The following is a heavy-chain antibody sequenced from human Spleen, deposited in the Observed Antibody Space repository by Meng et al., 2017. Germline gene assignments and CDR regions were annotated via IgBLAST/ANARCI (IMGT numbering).Heavy chain of an antibody. Sequence: GVLKISCEGSGFTFSNAYMTWVRQVPGKGLEWVANIKGDGRDKNYVDSVKGRFHISRDNSNNRLYLQMTSLREEDTAVYLCARDPVLWFGESTEKDIWGQGTMVTVSS. CDR3: ARDPVLWFGESTEKDI. V-gene: IGHV3-7*01. CDR2: IKGDGRDK. J-gene: IGHJ3*02. D-gene: IGHD3-10*01. CDR1: GFTFSNAY.